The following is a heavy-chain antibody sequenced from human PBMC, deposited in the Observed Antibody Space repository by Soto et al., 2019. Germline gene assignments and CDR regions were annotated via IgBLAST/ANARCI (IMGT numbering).Heavy chain of an antibody. CDR3: ARCSGGTCYASYAFDI. V-gene: IGHV1-18*01. J-gene: IGHJ3*02. Sequence: QVQLVQSGIEVKNPGASVKVSCKASGYAFTSFGISWVRQAPGQGLEWMGWTVANNGYTKYAQKLQGRVTMITDTSTSTAYMELRSLMYDDTAVYYCARCSGGTCYASYAFDIWGQGTMVTVSS. D-gene: IGHD2-15*01. CDR1: GYAFTSFG. CDR2: TVANNGYT.